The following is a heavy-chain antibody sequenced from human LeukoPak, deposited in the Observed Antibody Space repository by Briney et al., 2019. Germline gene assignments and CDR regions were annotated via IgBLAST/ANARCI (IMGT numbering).Heavy chain of an antibody. CDR1: GFTFSSYG. D-gene: IGHD4-17*01. V-gene: IGHV3-30*03. CDR2: ISYDGSNK. CDR3: ARDAFPTTVTTYYYYGMDV. Sequence: QSGGSLRLSCAASGFTFSSYGMHWVRQAPGKGLEWVAVISYDGSNKYYADSVKGRFTISRDNSKNTLYLQMNSLRAEDTAVYYCARDAFPTTVTTYYYYGMDVWGQGTTVTVSS. J-gene: IGHJ6*02.